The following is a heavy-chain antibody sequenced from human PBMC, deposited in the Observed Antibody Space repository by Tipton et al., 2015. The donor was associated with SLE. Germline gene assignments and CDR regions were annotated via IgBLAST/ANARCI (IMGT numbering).Heavy chain of an antibody. CDR3: ARDRAAAGTDYYYYYGMDV. CDR2: IYTSGST. V-gene: IGHV4-4*07. J-gene: IGHJ6*02. D-gene: IGHD6-13*01. CDR1: GGSISSYY. Sequence: TLSLTCTVSGGSISSYYWSWIRQPAGKGLEWIGRIYTSGSTNYNPSLKSRVTISVDTSKNQFSLKLSSVTAADTAVYYCARDRAAAGTDYYYYYGMDVWGQGTTVTVSS.